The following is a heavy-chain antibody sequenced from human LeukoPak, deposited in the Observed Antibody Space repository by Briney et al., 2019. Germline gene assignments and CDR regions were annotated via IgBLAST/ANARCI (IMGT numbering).Heavy chain of an antibody. Sequence: GGSLRLSCAASGFTFSSYTMNWVRQAPGKGLEWVSAIRGSGVGTSYADSVKGRFTISRDNSWNTLYLQMSSLRAEDTAVYYCAKDQVISGSEASDIWGQGTMVTVSS. D-gene: IGHD2-21*01. J-gene: IGHJ3*02. CDR2: IRGSGVGT. CDR3: AKDQVISGSEASDI. V-gene: IGHV3-23*01. CDR1: GFTFSSYT.